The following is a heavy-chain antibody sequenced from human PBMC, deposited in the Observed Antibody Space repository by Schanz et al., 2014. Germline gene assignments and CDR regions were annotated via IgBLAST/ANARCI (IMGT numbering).Heavy chain of an antibody. V-gene: IGHV3-74*01. J-gene: IGHJ4*02. D-gene: IGHD3-10*01. Sequence: EVQLVESGGGLVQPGGSLRLSCAASGFTFSSYWMHWVRQVPGKGLVWVSRIKSDGSSTSYANSVKGRFGISRDNSENTLYLQMSSLRVEDTAVYYCAKDPRGDKNDRAYYFDYWGQGTLVSVSS. CDR3: AKDPRGDKNDRAYYFDY. CDR1: GFTFSSYW. CDR2: IKSDGSST.